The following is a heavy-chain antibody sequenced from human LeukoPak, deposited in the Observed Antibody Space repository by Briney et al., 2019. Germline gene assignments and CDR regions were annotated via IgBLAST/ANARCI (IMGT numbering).Heavy chain of an antibody. Sequence: SETLSLTCAVYGGSFSGYYWSWIRQPPGKGLEWIGEINHSGSTNYNPSLKSRLTISVDTSKKQVSLKLSSVTAADTAVHYCARKEYDILTGYYKGDYWGQGTLVTVSS. J-gene: IGHJ4*02. V-gene: IGHV4-34*01. CDR2: INHSGST. D-gene: IGHD3-9*01. CDR1: GGSFSGYY. CDR3: ARKEYDILTGYYKGDY.